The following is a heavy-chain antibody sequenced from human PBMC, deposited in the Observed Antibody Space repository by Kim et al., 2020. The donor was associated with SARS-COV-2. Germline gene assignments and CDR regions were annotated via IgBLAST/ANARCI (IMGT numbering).Heavy chain of an antibody. D-gene: IGHD5-18*01. J-gene: IGHJ4*02. V-gene: IGHV3-15*01. CDR3: ATHGRQLWFVY. CDR2: T. Sequence: TDYAAPVKGRFTISRDDSKNTLYLQMNSLKTEDTAVYYCATHGRQLWFVYWGQGTLVTVSS.